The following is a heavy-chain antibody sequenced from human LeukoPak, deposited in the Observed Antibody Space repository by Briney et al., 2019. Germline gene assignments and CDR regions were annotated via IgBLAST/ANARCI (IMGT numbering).Heavy chain of an antibody. J-gene: IGHJ6*02. Sequence: GGSLRLSCVASGFTFNTYAMSWVRQAPGKGLEWVSGITGSGDGTYYADSVKGRFTISRDNPKNTLSLQMNSLRAEDMAIYYCAKYRFRPATKYGMDVWGQGTTVTVSS. CDR1: GFTFNTYA. CDR2: ITGSGDGT. D-gene: IGHD1-26*01. V-gene: IGHV3-23*01. CDR3: AKYRFRPATKYGMDV.